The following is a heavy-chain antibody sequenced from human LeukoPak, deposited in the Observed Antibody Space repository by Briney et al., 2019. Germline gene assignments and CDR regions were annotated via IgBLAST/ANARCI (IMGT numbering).Heavy chain of an antibody. J-gene: IGHJ4*02. V-gene: IGHV3-53*01. CDR3: ARRIAAAGTNCYFDY. CDR1: GFTVSSNY. CDR2: IYSGGST. D-gene: IGHD6-13*01. Sequence: GGSLRLSCAASGFTVSSNYMSWVRQAPGKGLEWVSVIYSGGSTYYADSVKGRFTISRDNSKNTLYLQMNSLRAEDTAVYYCARRIAAAGTNCYFDYWGQGTLVTVSS.